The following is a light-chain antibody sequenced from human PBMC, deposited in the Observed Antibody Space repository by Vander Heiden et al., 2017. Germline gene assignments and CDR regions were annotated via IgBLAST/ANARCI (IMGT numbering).Light chain of an antibody. Sequence: SYELTQPPPVSVSPGQTARITCSGDAMPKQYAYWYQQKPGQAPVLVIYKDSERPSGIPERFSGSSSGTTVTLTISGVQAEDEADYYCQSADSSGTYREVFGGGTKLTVL. J-gene: IGLJ3*02. CDR2: KDS. V-gene: IGLV3-25*03. CDR1: AMPKQY. CDR3: QSADSSGTYREV.